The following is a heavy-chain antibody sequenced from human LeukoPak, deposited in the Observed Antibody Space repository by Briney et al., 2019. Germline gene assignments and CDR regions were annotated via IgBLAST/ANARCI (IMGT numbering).Heavy chain of an antibody. Sequence: GGSLRLSCAASGFTFSSYAMHWVRQAPGKGLEWVAVISYDGSNKYYADSVKGRFTISRDNSKNTLYLQMNSLRAEDTAVYYCARGLGQYYYYYYYMDVWGKGTTVTVSS. CDR2: ISYDGSNK. CDR3: ARGLGQYYYYYYYMDV. CDR1: GFTFSSYA. V-gene: IGHV3-30*04. D-gene: IGHD3-16*01. J-gene: IGHJ6*03.